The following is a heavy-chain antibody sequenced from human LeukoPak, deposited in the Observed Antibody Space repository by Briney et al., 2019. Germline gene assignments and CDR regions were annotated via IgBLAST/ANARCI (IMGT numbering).Heavy chain of an antibody. J-gene: IGHJ3*01. V-gene: IGHV3-23*01. CDR2: ISGSGGTT. D-gene: IGHD4-17*01. Sequence: AESLRLSCAASGFTFSSYAMSWVRQAPGKGLEWVSPISGSGGTTYYAYSVSGRFTISRDNSNNTLYLQMNRLRAEETAVYYGARHGDGVTNTAIDGWGEGTMVTVSS. CDR3: ARHGDGVTNTAIDG. CDR1: GFTFSSYA.